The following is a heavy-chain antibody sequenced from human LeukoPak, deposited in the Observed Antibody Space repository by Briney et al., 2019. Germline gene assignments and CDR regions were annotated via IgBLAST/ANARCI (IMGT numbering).Heavy chain of an antibody. D-gene: IGHD6-13*01. CDR3: ARDARIAAAGAPFDY. CDR2: IYYSGST. V-gene: IGHV4-39*07. J-gene: IGHJ4*02. Sequence: SETLSLTCTVSGGSISSSSYYWGWIRQPPGKGLEWIGSIYYSGSTYYNPSLKSRVTISVDTSKNQFSLKLSSVTAADTAVYYCARDARIAAAGAPFDYWGQGTLVTVSS. CDR1: GGSISSSSYY.